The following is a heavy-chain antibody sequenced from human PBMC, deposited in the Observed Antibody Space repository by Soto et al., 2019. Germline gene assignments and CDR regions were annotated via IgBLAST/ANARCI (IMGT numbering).Heavy chain of an antibody. CDR2: ISKSDYT. Sequence: GGSLRLSCTVSGFAFNNYGINWVRQAPGKGLEWVSSISKSDYTYYSDSVKGRFTISRDNAKNSVSLQMNTLRVEHTAVYYCARDDTIIIPPVSDFWGQGTLVTVSS. CDR3: ARDDTIIIPPVSDF. CDR1: GFAFNNYG. D-gene: IGHD3-22*01. J-gene: IGHJ4*02. V-gene: IGHV3-21*01.